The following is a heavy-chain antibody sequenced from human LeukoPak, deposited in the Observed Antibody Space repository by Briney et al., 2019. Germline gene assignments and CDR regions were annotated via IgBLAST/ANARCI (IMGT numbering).Heavy chain of an antibody. CDR3: ARARGDIVVVPAAIWFDP. CDR2: IKPNNGGT. V-gene: IGHV1-2*02. CDR1: GYTFTGYY. Sequence: ASVKVSCKASGYTFTGYYMHWGRQAPGQGLGWMGWIKPNNGGTNYAQKFQGRVTMTRDTSISTAYMELSRLRSDDTAVYYCARARGDIVVVPAAIWFDPWGQGTLVTVSS. J-gene: IGHJ5*02. D-gene: IGHD2-2*01.